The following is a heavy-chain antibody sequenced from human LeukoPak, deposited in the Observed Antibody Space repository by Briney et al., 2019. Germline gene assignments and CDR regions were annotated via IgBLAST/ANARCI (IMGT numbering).Heavy chain of an antibody. D-gene: IGHD3-9*01. CDR3: ARTVSAYFFDY. CDR2: ITTDGSSK. J-gene: IGHJ4*02. CDR1: GFPFSSYW. Sequence: WGSLRLSCAASGFPFSSYWMHWVRQAPGKGLVWVSRITTDGSSKTYADSVRGGFTISRDNAKNTLYLQMNSLRAEDTAVYYCARTVSAYFFDYWGEGTLVTVSS. V-gene: IGHV3-74*01.